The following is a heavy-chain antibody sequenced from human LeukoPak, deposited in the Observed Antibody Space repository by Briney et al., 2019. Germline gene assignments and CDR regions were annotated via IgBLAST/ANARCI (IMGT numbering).Heavy chain of an antibody. CDR2: IYSVGST. CDR1: GFTVSSNY. J-gene: IGHJ4*02. D-gene: IGHD1-26*01. V-gene: IGHV3-53*01. Sequence: GGSLRLSCAASGFTVSSNYMSWVRQAPGKGLEWVSVIYSVGSTYYADSVKGRFTISRDNSKNTLYLQMNSLRAEDTAVYYCAREGRRIVGATTFYFDYWGQGTLVTVSS. CDR3: AREGRRIVGATTFYFDY.